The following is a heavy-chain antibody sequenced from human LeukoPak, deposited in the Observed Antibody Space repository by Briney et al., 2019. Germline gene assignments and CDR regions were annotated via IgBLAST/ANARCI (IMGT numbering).Heavy chain of an antibody. CDR2: ISYDGSNK. CDR3: ARCPGSGTSSYYYYYMDV. V-gene: IGHV3-30*01. Sequence: QAGGSLRLSCAASGFTFSSYAMHWVRQAPGKGLEWVAIISYDGSNKYYADSVKGRFTISRDNSKNALFLQMNRLRAEDTAVYYCARCPGSGTSSYYYYYMDVWGKGTTVTVSS. CDR1: GFTFSSYA. D-gene: IGHD3-10*01. J-gene: IGHJ6*03.